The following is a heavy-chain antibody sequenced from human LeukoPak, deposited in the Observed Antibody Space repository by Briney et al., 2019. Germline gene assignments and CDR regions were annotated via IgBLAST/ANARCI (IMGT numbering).Heavy chain of an antibody. D-gene: IGHD2-2*01. CDR3: ARARYCSSTSCYPFDY. CDR1: GGSISSHY. CDR2: IYYSGST. J-gene: IGHJ4*02. V-gene: IGHV4-59*11. Sequence: PSETLSLTCTVSGGSISSHYWSWIRQPPGKGLEWIGYIYYSGSTNYNPSLKSRVTISVDTSENQFSLKLSSVTAADTAVYYCARARYCSSTSCYPFDYWGQGTLVTVSS.